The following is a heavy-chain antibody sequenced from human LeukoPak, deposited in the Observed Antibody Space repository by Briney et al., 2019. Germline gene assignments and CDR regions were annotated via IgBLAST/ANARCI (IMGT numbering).Heavy chain of an antibody. CDR3: TTGKIYCSTTSCSDDY. Sequence: ASVKVSCMVSGDTLTALSMHWVRQAPGKGLEWMGGFHPEDGETIYAQKFQGRVTMTEDTSTDTAYMELSSLRSDDTAVYYCTTGKIYCSTTSCSDDYWGQGTLVTVSS. V-gene: IGHV1-24*01. D-gene: IGHD2-2*01. CDR2: FHPEDGET. CDR1: GDTLTALS. J-gene: IGHJ4*02.